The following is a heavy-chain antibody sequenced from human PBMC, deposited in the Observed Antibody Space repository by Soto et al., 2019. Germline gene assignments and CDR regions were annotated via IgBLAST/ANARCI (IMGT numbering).Heavy chain of an antibody. Sequence: SETLSLTCTVSGGSISSSSYYWGWIRQPPGKGLEWIGSIYYSGSTYYNPSLKSRVTISVDTSKNQFSLKLSSVTAADTAVYYCARRFNFDRAFGYYYYYMDVWGKGTTVTVSS. J-gene: IGHJ6*03. CDR2: IYYSGST. D-gene: IGHD3-22*01. CDR3: ARRFNFDRAFGYYYYYMDV. CDR1: GGSISSSSYY. V-gene: IGHV4-39*01.